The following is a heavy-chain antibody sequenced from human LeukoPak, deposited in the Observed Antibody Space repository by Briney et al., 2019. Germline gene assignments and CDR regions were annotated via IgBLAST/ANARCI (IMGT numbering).Heavy chain of an antibody. Sequence: SETLSLTCDVYGGSFSGYYWSWIRQPPGKGLERIGSIYYSGSTYYNPSLKSRVTISVDTSKNQFSLKLSSVTAADTAVYYCAGTRIVVVVAAMGAFDIWGQGTMVTVSS. CDR3: AGTRIVVVVAAMGAFDI. J-gene: IGHJ3*02. CDR2: IYYSGST. D-gene: IGHD2-15*01. V-gene: IGHV4-34*01. CDR1: GGSFSGYY.